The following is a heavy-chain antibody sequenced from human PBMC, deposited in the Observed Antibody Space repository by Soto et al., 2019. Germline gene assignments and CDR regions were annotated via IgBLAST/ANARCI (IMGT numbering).Heavy chain of an antibody. CDR2: LYWDDTR. V-gene: IGHV2-5*02. CDR3: AHYTTDTYYDV. Sequence: QITLKESSPTLVKPTQTLTLTCSFSGFSLYTGGVGVGWIRQPPGKALEWLALLYWDDTRRYNPSLKNTLTSAKDTSVNQVVLTVTDMGPVDTGTYFCAHYTTDTYYDVWGKGATVTVSS. CDR1: GFSLYTGGVG. J-gene: IGHJ6*04. D-gene: IGHD3-3*01.